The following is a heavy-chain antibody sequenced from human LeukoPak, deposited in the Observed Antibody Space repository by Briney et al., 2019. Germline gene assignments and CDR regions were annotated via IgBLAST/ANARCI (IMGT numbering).Heavy chain of an antibody. J-gene: IGHJ4*02. V-gene: IGHV1-46*01. Sequence: ASVKVSCKASGYTFTSYYMHWVRRAPGQGLEWMGIINPSGGSTSYAQKFQGRVTMTRDTSTSTVYMELSSLRSEDTAVYYCATGTDYGDYPPSFDYWGQGTLVTVSS. CDR1: GYTFTSYY. CDR3: ATGTDYGDYPPSFDY. CDR2: INPSGGST. D-gene: IGHD4-17*01.